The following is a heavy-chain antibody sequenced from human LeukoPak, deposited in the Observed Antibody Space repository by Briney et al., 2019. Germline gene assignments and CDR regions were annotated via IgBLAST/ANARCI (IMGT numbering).Heavy chain of an antibody. D-gene: IGHD6-19*01. V-gene: IGHV3-7*01. CDR1: GFTSSSYW. CDR3: ARDRGSSGWYEFDY. CDR2: IKQDGSEK. J-gene: IGHJ4*02. Sequence: PGGSLRLSCAASGFTSSSYWMSWLRQAPGKGLEWVANIKQDGSEKYYVDSVKGRFTISRDNAKNSLYLQMNSLRAEDTAVYYCARDRGSSGWYEFDYWGQGTLVTVSS.